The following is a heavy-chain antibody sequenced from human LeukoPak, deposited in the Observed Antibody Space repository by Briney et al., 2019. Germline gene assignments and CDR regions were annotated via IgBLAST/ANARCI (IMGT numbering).Heavy chain of an antibody. D-gene: IGHD3-10*02. CDR1: GFTFSSYG. V-gene: IGHV3-30*03. J-gene: IGHJ4*02. Sequence: GGSLRLSCAASGFTFSSYGMHWVRQAPGKGLEWVAVISYDGSNKYYADSVKGRFTISRDNSKNTLYVQMNSLRAEDTAVYYCARERTYLCLDYWGQGTLVTVSS. CDR3: ARERTYLCLDY. CDR2: ISYDGSNK.